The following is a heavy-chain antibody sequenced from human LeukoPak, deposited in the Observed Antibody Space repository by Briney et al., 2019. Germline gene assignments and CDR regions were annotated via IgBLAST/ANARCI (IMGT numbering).Heavy chain of an antibody. CDR1: GGFISSYY. Sequence: SETLSLTCNVSGGFISSYYLSWIRQPAGKGLEWIGRIYTSGSTYYNPSLKSRVTMSVDTSKKQFSLQLSSVTAADTAAYYCAREQGSQQYVNSWSFDYWGHGTLVTVSS. D-gene: IGHD6-13*01. J-gene: IGHJ4*01. V-gene: IGHV4-4*07. CDR2: IYTSGST. CDR3: AREQGSQQYVNSWSFDY.